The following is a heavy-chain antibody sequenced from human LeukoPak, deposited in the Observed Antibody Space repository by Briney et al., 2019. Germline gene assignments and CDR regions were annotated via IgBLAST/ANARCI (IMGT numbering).Heavy chain of an antibody. Sequence: GGSLRLSCAASGFTFNTFGMHSVRQAPGQGLEWVAAIWFDGSVKTYSDAVKGRFTTSRDNSLNTLYLQINSLRPEDTAVYYCAREGYYDILAGYFGPTYYYDGMYVWGEGTTVTVSS. CDR2: IWFDGSVK. CDR3: AREGYYDILAGYFGPTYYYDGMYV. J-gene: IGHJ6*04. D-gene: IGHD3-9*01. CDR1: GFTFNTFG. V-gene: IGHV3-33*08.